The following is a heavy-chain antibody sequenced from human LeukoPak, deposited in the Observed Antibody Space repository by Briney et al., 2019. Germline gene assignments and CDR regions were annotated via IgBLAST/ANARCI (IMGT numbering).Heavy chain of an antibody. D-gene: IGHD1-1*01. CDR3: ARDRTGTYYYYGMDV. CDR2: IYYSGST. Sequence: SETLSLTCTVSGGSISSYYWGWIRQPPGKGLEWIGYIYYSGSTSYNPSLKSRVTISVDTSKDQFSLKLSSVTAADTAVYYCARDRTGTYYYYGMDVWGQGTTVTVSS. V-gene: IGHV4-59*12. J-gene: IGHJ6*02. CDR1: GGSISSYY.